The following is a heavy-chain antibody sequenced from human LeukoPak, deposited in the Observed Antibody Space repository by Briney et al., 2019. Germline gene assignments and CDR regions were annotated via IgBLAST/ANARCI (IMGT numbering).Heavy chain of an antibody. CDR1: GFTFDDYA. D-gene: IGHD6-19*01. CDR2: ISWNSGSI. CDR3: AKAKGAVADKDAFDI. J-gene: IGHJ3*02. V-gene: IGHV3-9*01. Sequence: RSLRLSCAASGFTFDDYAMHWVRQAPGKGLEWVSGISWNSGSIGYADSVKGRFTISRDNAKNSLYLRMNSLRAEDTALYYCAKAKGAVADKDAFDIWGQGTMVTVSS.